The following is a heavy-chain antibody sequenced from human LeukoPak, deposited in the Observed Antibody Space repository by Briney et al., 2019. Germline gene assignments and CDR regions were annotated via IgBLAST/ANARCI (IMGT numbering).Heavy chain of an antibody. J-gene: IGHJ4*02. CDR1: GFTFSSYG. D-gene: IGHD2-15*01. V-gene: IGHV3-30*18. Sequence: GGSLRLSCAASGFTFSSYGMPWVRQAPGKGLEWVAVISYDGSNKYYAGSVKGRFTISRDNSKNTLYLQMNSLRAEDTAVYYCAKDYHIAATGDYWGQGTLVTVSS. CDR3: AKDYHIAATGDY. CDR2: ISYDGSNK.